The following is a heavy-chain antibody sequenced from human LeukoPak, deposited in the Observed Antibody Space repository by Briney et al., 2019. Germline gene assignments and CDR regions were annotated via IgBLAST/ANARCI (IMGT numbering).Heavy chain of an antibody. V-gene: IGHV3-21*01. J-gene: IGHJ3*02. CDR1: GFTFSSYS. CDR3: ARDRPRYYYDSSGYDAFDI. CDR2: ISSSSSYI. Sequence: GGSLRLSCAASGFTFSSYSMNWVRQAPGKGLEWVSSISSSSSYIYYADSVKGRFTISRDNAKNSLYLQMNSLRAEDTAVYYCARDRPRYYYDSSGYDAFDIWGQGTMVTVSS. D-gene: IGHD3-22*01.